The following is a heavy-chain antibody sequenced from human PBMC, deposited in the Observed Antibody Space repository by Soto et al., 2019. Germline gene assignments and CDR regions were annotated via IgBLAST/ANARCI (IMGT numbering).Heavy chain of an antibody. D-gene: IGHD2-8*02. J-gene: IGHJ4*02. Sequence: QVQLVQSGAEVKKPGASVKVSCKTSGYTFSNNDINWVRQASGQGLEWMGWMNPNSGNTGFAQKFQGRVTMTRNTSIRTAYMELSSLRSADTAVYYCARGITGGYSAYYFDPWGQGTLVTVSS. CDR1: GYTFSNND. CDR2: MNPNSGNT. CDR3: ARGITGGYSAYYFDP. V-gene: IGHV1-8*01.